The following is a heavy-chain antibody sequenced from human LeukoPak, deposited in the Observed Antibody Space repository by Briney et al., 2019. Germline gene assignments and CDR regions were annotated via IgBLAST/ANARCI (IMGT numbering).Heavy chain of an antibody. D-gene: IGHD7-27*01. CDR1: GYTFTSYD. Sequence: GASVNVSCKASGYTFTSYDINWVRQATGQGLEWMGWMNPNSGNTGYAQKFQGRVTMTRNTSISTAYMELSSLRSEDTAVYYCARGPLGYYYYGMDVWGQGTTVTVSS. CDR2: MNPNSGNT. V-gene: IGHV1-8*01. J-gene: IGHJ6*02. CDR3: ARGPLGYYYYGMDV.